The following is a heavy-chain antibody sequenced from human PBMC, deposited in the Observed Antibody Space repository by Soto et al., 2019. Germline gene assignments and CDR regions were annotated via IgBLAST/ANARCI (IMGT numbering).Heavy chain of an antibody. V-gene: IGHV4-38-2*01. CDR3: ARGGRDYYYGMDV. J-gene: IGHJ6*02. Sequence: SETLSLTCAVSGYSISRGYYWGWIRQPPGKGLEWIGSIYHSGSTNSNPPLQSRVNISVDTSKNQFSLKLSSVTAADPAVYYCARGGRDYYYGMDVWGQGTTVTVSS. CDR1: GYSISRGYY. CDR2: IYHSGST.